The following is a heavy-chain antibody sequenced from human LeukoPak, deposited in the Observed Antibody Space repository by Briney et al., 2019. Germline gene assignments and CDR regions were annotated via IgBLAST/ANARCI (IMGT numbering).Heavy chain of an antibody. Sequence: GGSLRLSCAASGFTFSSYSMNWVRQALGKGLEWVSSISSSSSYIYYADSVKGRFTISRDNAKNSLYLQMNSLRAEDTAVYYCASESSSRSNDAFDIWGQGTMVTVSS. J-gene: IGHJ3*02. CDR3: ASESSSRSNDAFDI. CDR1: GFTFSSYS. D-gene: IGHD6-6*01. V-gene: IGHV3-21*01. CDR2: ISSSSSYI.